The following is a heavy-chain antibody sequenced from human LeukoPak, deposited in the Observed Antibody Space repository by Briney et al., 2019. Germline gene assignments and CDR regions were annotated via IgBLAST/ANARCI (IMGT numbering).Heavy chain of an antibody. CDR3: ARRGYCSSTSCPGAYYYYGMDV. V-gene: IGHV4-34*01. CDR2: INHSGST. Sequence: PSETLSLTCAVYGGSFSGYYWSWSRQPPGKGLEWIGEINHSGSTNYNPSLKSRVTISVDTSKNQFSLKLSSVTAADTAVYYCARRGYCSSTSCPGAYYYYGMDVWGQGTTVTVSS. D-gene: IGHD2-2*01. CDR1: GGSFSGYY. J-gene: IGHJ6*02.